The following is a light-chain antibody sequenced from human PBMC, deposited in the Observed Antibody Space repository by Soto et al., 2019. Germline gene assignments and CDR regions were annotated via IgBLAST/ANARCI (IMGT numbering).Light chain of an antibody. CDR3: QHGYSTPLT. CDR2: AAS. CDR1: QSISTY. V-gene: IGKV1-39*01. J-gene: IGKJ4*01. Sequence: DIQMTQSPSSLSASVGDRVTITCRASQSISTYLHWYQQKPGKAPNLLIYAASTLQSGVPSGFSGSGSGTDFTLTISSLQPEDFATYFCQHGYSTPLTFGGGTKVDI.